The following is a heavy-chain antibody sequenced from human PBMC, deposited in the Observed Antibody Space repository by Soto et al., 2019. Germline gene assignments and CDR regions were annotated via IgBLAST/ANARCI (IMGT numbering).Heavy chain of an antibody. Sequence: SQTLSLTCALSGDSVSSNSAAWNWVRQSPSRGLEWLGRTYYRSKWYNDYAVSVKSRITINTDTSKNQFSLQLNSVTTEDTAVYYCARWIQGSHAFEIWGQGTMVTVSS. CDR2: TYYRSKWYN. CDR1: GDSVSSNSAA. D-gene: IGHD5-18*01. V-gene: IGHV6-1*01. CDR3: ARWIQGSHAFEI. J-gene: IGHJ3*02.